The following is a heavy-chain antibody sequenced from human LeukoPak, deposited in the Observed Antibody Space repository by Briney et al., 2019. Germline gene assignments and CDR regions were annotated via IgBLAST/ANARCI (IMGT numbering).Heavy chain of an antibody. CDR3: ARNKGEPMDV. Sequence: QAGGSLRLSCAASGFTFSSYEMNWVRQAPGKGLEWVSYISSSGSTIYYADSVKGRFTISRDNSKNTVFLQMNSLRAEDTAVYYCARNKGEPMDVWGKGTTVTVSS. V-gene: IGHV3-48*03. D-gene: IGHD1-14*01. J-gene: IGHJ6*03. CDR2: ISSSGSTI. CDR1: GFTFSSYE.